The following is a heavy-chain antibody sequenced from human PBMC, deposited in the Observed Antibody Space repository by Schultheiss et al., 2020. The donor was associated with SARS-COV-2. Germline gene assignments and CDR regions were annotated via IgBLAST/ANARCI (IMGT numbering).Heavy chain of an antibody. J-gene: IGHJ3*02. Sequence: GGSLRLSCAASGFTFSSYGMHWVRQAPGKGLEYVSAISSNGGSTYYADSVKGRFTISRDNSKNTLYLQMNSLRAEDTAVYYCAKEGEQQLVLAFDIWGQGTMVTVSS. CDR3: AKEGEQQLVLAFDI. D-gene: IGHD6-13*01. V-gene: IGHV3-64*04. CDR2: ISSNGGST. CDR1: GFTFSSYG.